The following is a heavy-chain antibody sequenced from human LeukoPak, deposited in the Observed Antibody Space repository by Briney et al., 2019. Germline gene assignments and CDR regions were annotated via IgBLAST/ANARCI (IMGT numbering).Heavy chain of an antibody. J-gene: IGHJ4*02. D-gene: IGHD3-10*01. V-gene: IGHV4-59*08. CDR1: GGSISGYY. CDR2: IYYSGST. CDR3: ARLQAYGSGFDY. Sequence: SETLSLTCTVSGGSISGYYWSWIRQPPGKGLEWIGYIYYSGSTNYNPSLKSRVTISIDTSKDQFSLKLSSVTAADTAVYYCARLQAYGSGFDYWGQGTLVTVSS.